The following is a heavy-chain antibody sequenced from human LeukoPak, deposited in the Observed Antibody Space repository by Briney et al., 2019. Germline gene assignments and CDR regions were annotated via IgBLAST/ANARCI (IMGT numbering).Heavy chain of an antibody. CDR3: ARSIAVADEYYFDY. CDR1: GGSISSYY. CDR2: INHSGST. V-gene: IGHV4-34*01. J-gene: IGHJ4*02. Sequence: PSETLSLTCTVSGGSISSYYWSWIRQPPGKGLEWIGEINHSGSTNYNPSLKSRVTISVDTSKNQFSLKLSSVTAADTAVYYCARSIAVADEYYFDYWGQGTLVTVSS. D-gene: IGHD6-19*01.